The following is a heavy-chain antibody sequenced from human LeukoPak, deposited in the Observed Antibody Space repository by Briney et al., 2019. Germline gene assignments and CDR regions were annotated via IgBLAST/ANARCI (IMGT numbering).Heavy chain of an antibody. CDR3: AREGLAGRGDDYYYYYMDV. Sequence: GASVKVSCKASGYTFTSYYMHWVRQAPGQGLEWMGIINPSGGSTSYAQKFQGRVTMTRDTSTSTVYMELSSLRSEDTAVYYCAREGLAGRGDDYYYYYMDVWGKGTTVTVSS. J-gene: IGHJ6*03. V-gene: IGHV1-46*01. CDR2: INPSGGST. D-gene: IGHD3-10*01. CDR1: GYTFTSYY.